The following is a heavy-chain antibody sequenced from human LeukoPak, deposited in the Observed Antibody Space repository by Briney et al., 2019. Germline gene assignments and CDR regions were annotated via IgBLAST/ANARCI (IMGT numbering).Heavy chain of an antibody. D-gene: IGHD3-3*01. V-gene: IGHV1-46*01. CDR3: ARDDRYDFWSGSDNWFDP. CDR2: INPSGGST. J-gene: IGHJ5*02. CDR1: GYTFTSYG. Sequence: GASVKVSCKASGYTFTSYGISWVRQAPGQGLEWMGIINPSGGSTSYAQKFQGRVTMTRDTSTSTVYMELSSLRSEDTAVYYCARDDRYDFWSGSDNWFDPWGQGTLVTVSS.